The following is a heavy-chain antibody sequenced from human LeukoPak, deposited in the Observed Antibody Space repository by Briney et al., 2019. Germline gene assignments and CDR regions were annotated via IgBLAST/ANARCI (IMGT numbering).Heavy chain of an antibody. J-gene: IGHJ3*02. V-gene: IGHV3-30*03. CDR3: ARDPQDISRWANAFDI. CDR2: ISYNGNTK. D-gene: IGHD2-15*01. Sequence: GGSLRLSCVASGFTFTHYGFHWVRQAPGKALEWVSFISYNGNTKYGDSVKGRFTISRDNSKNTLYLEMNGLRSEDTAVYYCARDPQDISRWANAFDIWGQGTMVTVSS. CDR1: GFTFTHYG.